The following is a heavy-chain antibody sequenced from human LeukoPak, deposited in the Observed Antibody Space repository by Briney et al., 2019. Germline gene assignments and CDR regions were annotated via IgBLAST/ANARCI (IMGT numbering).Heavy chain of an antibody. CDR3: AREQGRVGATRGSILQDY. CDR1: GYTLSDLS. CDR2: FDPEDAET. V-gene: IGHV1-24*01. J-gene: IGHJ4*02. D-gene: IGHD1-26*01. Sequence: EASVKVSCKVFGYTLSDLSMHWVRQAGGKGLEWLGGFDPEDAETIYAQKFQGRFTMTEDTSSDTAYMELRSLRSDDTTVYYCAREQGRVGATRGSILQDYWGQGTLVTVSS.